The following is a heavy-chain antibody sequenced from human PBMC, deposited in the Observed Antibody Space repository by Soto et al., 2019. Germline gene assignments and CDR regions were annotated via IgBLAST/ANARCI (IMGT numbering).Heavy chain of an antibody. V-gene: IGHV4-30-4*01. J-gene: IGHJ6*02. CDR2: IYYSGST. CDR1: GGSISSGDYY. D-gene: IGHD2-2*01. Sequence: SETLSLTCTVSGGSISSGDYYWSWIRQPPGKGLEWIGYIYYSGSTYYNPSLKSRVTISVDTSKNQFSLKLSSVTAADTAVYYCARGVPAARLYYYYYGMDVWGQGTTVTVSS. CDR3: ARGVPAARLYYYYYGMDV.